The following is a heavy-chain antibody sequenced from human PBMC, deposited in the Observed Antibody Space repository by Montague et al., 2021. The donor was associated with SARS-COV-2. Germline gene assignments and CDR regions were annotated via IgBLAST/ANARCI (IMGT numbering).Heavy chain of an antibody. J-gene: IGHJ5*02. Sequence: SETLSLTCTVSGGSISSYYCCWIRQPPWPGLEWIGYIYYGRRTNSSPSFTVRVIMSVDTSTNQFSLRLTAVTAADAAVYYCARLRRPDGYSYWFGPWGQGTLVTVSS. CDR3: ARLRRPDGYSYWFGP. V-gene: IGHV4-59*08. CDR2: IYYGRRT. CDR1: GGSISSYY. D-gene: IGHD5-24*01.